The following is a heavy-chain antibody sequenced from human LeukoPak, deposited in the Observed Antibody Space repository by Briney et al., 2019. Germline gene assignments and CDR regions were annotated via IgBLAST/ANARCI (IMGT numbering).Heavy chain of an antibody. J-gene: IGHJ4*02. CDR1: GFTFSSYA. CDR3: AKDLPHTHGYSYGFDY. CDR2: ISDSGDST. D-gene: IGHD5-18*01. V-gene: IGHV3-23*01. Sequence: GGSLRLSCAASGFTFSSYAMSWVRQAPGKGLEWVSGISDSGDSTYYADSVKGRFTISRDNSKNTLYLQMNSLRAEDTAVYYCAKDLPHTHGYSYGFDYWGQGTLVTVSS.